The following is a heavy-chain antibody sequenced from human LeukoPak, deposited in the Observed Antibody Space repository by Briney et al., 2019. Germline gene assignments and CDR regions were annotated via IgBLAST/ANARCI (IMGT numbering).Heavy chain of an antibody. Sequence: SQTLSFTCTVSGGSISVVSYYWSGIGQPPGKGLEWIGRIYTSGSTNYNPSLKSRVTISVDTSKNQFSLKLSSVTAADTAVYYCARDLDNWNYDWFDPWGQGTLVTVSS. CDR1: GGSISVVSYY. D-gene: IGHD1-7*01. V-gene: IGHV4-61*02. CDR3: ARDLDNWNYDWFDP. J-gene: IGHJ5*02. CDR2: IYTSGST.